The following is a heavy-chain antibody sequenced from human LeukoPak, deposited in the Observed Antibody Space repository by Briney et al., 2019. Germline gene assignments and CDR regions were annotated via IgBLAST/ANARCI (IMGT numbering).Heavy chain of an antibody. CDR3: ARVTPSKERLGIDY. CDR1: GYTLTELS. D-gene: IGHD6-19*01. J-gene: IGHJ4*02. Sequence: GASVKVSCKVSGYTLTELSMHWVRQAPGKGLEWMGGFDPEDGETIYAQKFQGRVTMTEDTSTDTAYMELSSLRSEDTAVYYCARVTPSKERLGIDYWGQGTLVTVSS. CDR2: FDPEDGET. V-gene: IGHV1-24*01.